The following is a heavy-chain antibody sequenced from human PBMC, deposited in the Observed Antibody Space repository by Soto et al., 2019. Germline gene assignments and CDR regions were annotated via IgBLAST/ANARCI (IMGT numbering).Heavy chain of an antibody. CDR3: AREGLPASGSGSYRYYYYYGMDV. V-gene: IGHV4-61*01. CDR2: IYYSGST. CDR1: GGSVSSGSYY. J-gene: IGHJ6*02. D-gene: IGHD3-10*01. Sequence: SETLSLTCTVSGGSVSSGSYYWSWIRQPPGKGLEWIGYIYYSGSTNYNPSLKSRVTISVDTSKNQFSLKLSSVTAADTAVYYCAREGLPASGSGSYRYYYYYGMDVWGQGTTVTVSS.